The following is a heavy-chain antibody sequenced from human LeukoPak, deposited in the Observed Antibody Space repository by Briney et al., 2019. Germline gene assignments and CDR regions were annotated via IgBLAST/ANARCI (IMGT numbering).Heavy chain of an antibody. CDR3: ARYLVGATDY. V-gene: IGHV4-39*07. CDR1: AGSISSTGYY. CDR2: IYYSGRT. J-gene: IGHJ4*02. Sequence: SETLSLTCTVSAGSISSTGYYWGWIRQPPGKGLEWIGSIYYSGRTYYDPSLKSRVIISVDMSKNQFSLKLSSVTAADTAVYYCARYLVGATDYWGQGTLVTVSS. D-gene: IGHD1-26*01.